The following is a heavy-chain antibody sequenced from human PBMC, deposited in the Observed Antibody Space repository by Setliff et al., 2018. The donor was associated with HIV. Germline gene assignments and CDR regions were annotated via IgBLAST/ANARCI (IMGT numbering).Heavy chain of an antibody. V-gene: IGHV1-18*01. Sequence: ASVNVSCKASGYTFTRYGVTWVRQAPGQGLEWMGWINANSGHTNYAQKFQDRVTITADTSSTTAYMELSSLRSDDTAVYYCARDWNYVVDVWGKGTTVTSPQ. CDR3: ARDWNYVVDV. CDR1: GYTFTRYG. CDR2: INANSGHT. J-gene: IGHJ6*04. D-gene: IGHD3-16*01.